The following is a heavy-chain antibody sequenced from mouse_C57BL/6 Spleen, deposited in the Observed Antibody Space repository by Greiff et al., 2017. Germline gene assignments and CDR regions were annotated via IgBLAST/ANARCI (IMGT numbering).Heavy chain of an antibody. Sequence: QVQLQQSGAELVRPGASVKLSCKASGYTFTDYYINWVKQRPGQGLEWIARIYPGSGNTYYNEKFKGKATLTAEKSSSTAYMQLSSLTSEDSAVXFCARGGTTASFPSYYAMDYWGQGTSVTVSS. D-gene: IGHD1-2*01. CDR1: GYTFTDYY. J-gene: IGHJ4*01. CDR2: IYPGSGNT. CDR3: ARGGTTASFPSYYAMDY. V-gene: IGHV1-76*01.